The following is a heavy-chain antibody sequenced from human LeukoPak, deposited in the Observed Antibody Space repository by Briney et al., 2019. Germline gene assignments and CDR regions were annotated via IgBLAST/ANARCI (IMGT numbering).Heavy chain of an antibody. V-gene: IGHV3-7*01. Sequence: GGSLRLSCAASGFTLSSYAMSWVRQAPGRGLDWVANIKPDGSAKYYMDSVKGRFTISRDNSQNSLSLQMNSLRVDDTAVYYCARIYCGGGHCYYDYWGQGTLVTVSS. CDR1: GFTLSSYA. CDR3: ARIYCGGGHCYYDY. D-gene: IGHD2-21*01. CDR2: IKPDGSAK. J-gene: IGHJ4*02.